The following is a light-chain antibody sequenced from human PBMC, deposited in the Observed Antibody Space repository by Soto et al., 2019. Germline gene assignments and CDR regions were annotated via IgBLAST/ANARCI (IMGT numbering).Light chain of an antibody. CDR1: QSVSSN. CDR3: QQSHSGIT. V-gene: IGKV3-15*01. CDR2: GAS. J-gene: IGKJ5*01. Sequence: EIVLTQSPATLSLSPGDRATLSCRASQSVSSNLAWYQQKPGQAPRLLIYGASTRATGIPARFSGSGSGTEFTLTISSLQPEDFATYYCQQSHSGITFGQGTRLEIK.